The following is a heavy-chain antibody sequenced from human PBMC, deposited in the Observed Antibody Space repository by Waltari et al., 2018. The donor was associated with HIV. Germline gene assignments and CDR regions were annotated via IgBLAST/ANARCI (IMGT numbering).Heavy chain of an antibody. CDR3: ARDLVVLRYFDWLSTYFDY. D-gene: IGHD3-9*01. Sequence: EVQLVESGGGLVQPGGSLRLSCAASGFTFSSYCMHWARQAPGKGLVWVSRIKSDGTITTYADSVKGRFTISRDNAKNTLFLQMNSLRAEDTAIYYCARDLVVLRYFDWLSTYFDYWGQGTLVTVSS. CDR2: IKSDGTIT. J-gene: IGHJ4*02. V-gene: IGHV3-74*01. CDR1: GFTFSSYC.